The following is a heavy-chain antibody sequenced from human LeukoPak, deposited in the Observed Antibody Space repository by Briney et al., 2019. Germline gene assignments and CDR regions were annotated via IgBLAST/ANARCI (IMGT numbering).Heavy chain of an antibody. CDR2: IYYSGST. CDR1: GGSISSYY. J-gene: IGHJ4*02. D-gene: IGHD3-22*01. V-gene: IGHV4-59*01. Sequence: SETLSLTCAVSGGSISSYYWSWIRQPPGKGLEWIGYIYYSGSTNYNPSLKSRVTISVDTSKNQFSLKLSSVTAADTAVYYCARSPNYYDSSGYYIDYWGQGTLVTVSS. CDR3: ARSPNYYDSSGYYIDY.